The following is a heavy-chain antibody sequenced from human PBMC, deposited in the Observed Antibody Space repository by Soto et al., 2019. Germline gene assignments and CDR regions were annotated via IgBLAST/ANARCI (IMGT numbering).Heavy chain of an antibody. D-gene: IGHD3-22*01. V-gene: IGHV3-33*08. CDR1: GFTFSSYS. CDR2: IWYDGSNK. J-gene: IGHJ3*02. Sequence: GGSLRLSCAASGFTFSSYSMNWVRQAPGKGLEWVAVIWYDGSNKYYADSVKGRFTISRDNSKNTLYLQMNSLRAEDTAVYYCAREDYYYDSSGYYWACAFDIWGQGTMVTVSS. CDR3: AREDYYYDSSGYYWACAFDI.